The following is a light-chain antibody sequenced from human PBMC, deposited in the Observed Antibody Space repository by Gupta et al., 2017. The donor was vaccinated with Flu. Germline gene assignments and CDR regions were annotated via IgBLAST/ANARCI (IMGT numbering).Light chain of an antibody. Sequence: PATLSVSPGERVTLSCRASQSITHNIAWYQQKPGQAPSLLIYHASTRATGIPARFSGSWSGTEFSLAISSLQSEDVAVYSCQQYDDWPWTFGRGTKVEIK. CDR3: QQYDDWPWT. V-gene: IGKV3-15*01. CDR1: QSITHN. CDR2: HAS. J-gene: IGKJ1*01.